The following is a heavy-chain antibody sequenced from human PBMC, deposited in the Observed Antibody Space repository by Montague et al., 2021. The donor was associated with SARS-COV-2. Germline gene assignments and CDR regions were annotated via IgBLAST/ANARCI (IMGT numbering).Heavy chain of an antibody. V-gene: IGHV4-39*01. CDR2: INNRGNT. CDR1: GGSISSSSYY. D-gene: IGHD4-11*01. J-gene: IGHJ6*03. Sequence: SETLSLTCTVSGGSISSSSYYWGWIRQPPGKGLEWIGSINNRGNTYHNPSLRSRVSISVDTSKNQFSLNVSSVTAADTGLFYCVRVTHPRSAWPYYMDVWGKGTTVTV. CDR3: VRVTHPRSAWPYYMDV.